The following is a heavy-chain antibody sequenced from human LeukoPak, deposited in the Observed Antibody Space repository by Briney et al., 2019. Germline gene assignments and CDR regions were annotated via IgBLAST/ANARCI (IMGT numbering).Heavy chain of an antibody. Sequence: GGSLRLSCAASGFTFSSYAMSWVRQSPGKGLEWVSGIYGSGGSTYYADSVKGRFTISRDNSKNTLFLQMNSLRAEDTAVYYCAKSRFQATNYDYWGQGTLVTVSS. CDR1: GFTFSSYA. V-gene: IGHV3-23*05. D-gene: IGHD4/OR15-4a*01. CDR3: AKSRFQATNYDY. CDR2: IYGSGGST. J-gene: IGHJ4*02.